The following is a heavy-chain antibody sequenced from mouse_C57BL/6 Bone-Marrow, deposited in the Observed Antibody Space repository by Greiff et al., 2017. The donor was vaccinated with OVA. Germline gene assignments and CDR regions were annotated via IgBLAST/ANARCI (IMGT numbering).Heavy chain of an antibody. D-gene: IGHD2-3*01. CDR1: GYTFTSYW. CDR2: INPSNGGT. Sequence: QVQLQQPGTDLVKPGASVKLSCKASGYTFTSYWMHWVKQRPGQGLEWIGNINPSNGGTNYNETFKSKATLTVDKSSSTAYMQLNCLTSEDAAVYYCERGGRLLRLAYWGQGTLVTVSA. V-gene: IGHV1-53*01. J-gene: IGHJ3*01. CDR3: ERGGRLLRLAY.